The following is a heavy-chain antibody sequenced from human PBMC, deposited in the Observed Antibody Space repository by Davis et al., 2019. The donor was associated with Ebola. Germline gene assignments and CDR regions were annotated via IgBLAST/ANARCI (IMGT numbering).Heavy chain of an antibody. J-gene: IGHJ3*02. CDR3: VRDYIFALDI. CDR1: GFTFSSHT. Sequence: GESLKISCAASGFTFSSHTMNWVCQAQGKGLEWVSYIGTRGDPTVYADSVKGRFTVSRDDANNSLSLLMNSLRDEDTAIYYCVRDYIFALDIWGQGTMVTVSS. V-gene: IGHV3-48*02. D-gene: IGHD4-11*01. CDR2: IGTRGDPT.